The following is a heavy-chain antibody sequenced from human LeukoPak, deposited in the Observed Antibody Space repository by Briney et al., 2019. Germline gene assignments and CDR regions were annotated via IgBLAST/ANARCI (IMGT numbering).Heavy chain of an antibody. CDR3: ARAVAGNWFDP. Sequence: SETLSLTCTVSGGSISSSSYYWGWIRQPPGKGLEWIGSIYYSGSTYYNPSLKSRVTMSVDTSKNQFSLKLSSVTAADTAVYYCARAVAGNWFDPWGQGTLVTVSS. CDR2: IYYSGST. D-gene: IGHD6-19*01. J-gene: IGHJ5*02. CDR1: GGSISSSSYY. V-gene: IGHV4-39*07.